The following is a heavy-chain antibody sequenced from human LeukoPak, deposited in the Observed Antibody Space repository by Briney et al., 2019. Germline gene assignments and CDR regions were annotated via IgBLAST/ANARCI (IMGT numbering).Heavy chain of an antibody. V-gene: IGHV7-4-1*02. Sequence: ASVKVSCKASGYTFTSYAMNWVRQAPGQGLEWMGWINTDSGNPTYAQGFTGRFVFSLDSSVSTAYLQISNLMPEDTAKYYCAREILRFDIWGRGTMVIVSS. CDR3: AREILRFDI. J-gene: IGHJ3*02. CDR2: INTDSGNP. CDR1: GYTFTSYA.